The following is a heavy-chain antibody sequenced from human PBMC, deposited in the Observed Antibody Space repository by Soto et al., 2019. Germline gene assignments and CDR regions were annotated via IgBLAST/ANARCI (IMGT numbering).Heavy chain of an antibody. D-gene: IGHD2-15*01. V-gene: IGHV5-10-1*01. CDR2: IDPSDSYT. J-gene: IGHJ5*02. CDR1: GYSFTSYW. CDR3: ARPSYCSGGSCYSVGWFDP. Sequence: GESLKISCKGSGYSFTSYWISWVRQMPGKGLEWMGRIDPSDSYTNYSPSFQGHVTISADKSISTAYLQWSSLKASDTAMYYCARPSYCSGGSCYSVGWFDPWGQGTLVTVSS.